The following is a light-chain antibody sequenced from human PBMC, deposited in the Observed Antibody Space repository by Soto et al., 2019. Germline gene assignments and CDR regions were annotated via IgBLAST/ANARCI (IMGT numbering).Light chain of an antibody. V-gene: IGKV3-20*01. Sequence: EIVLTQSPGTLSLSPGERASVSCRASQSVTGSYLAWYQQKPGQAPRLLIYEASSRATGIPDRFSGSGSGTDFTLTISRLEPEDFAVYYCQQYANSHRTFGQGTKVEIK. J-gene: IGKJ1*01. CDR1: QSVTGSY. CDR2: EAS. CDR3: QQYANSHRT.